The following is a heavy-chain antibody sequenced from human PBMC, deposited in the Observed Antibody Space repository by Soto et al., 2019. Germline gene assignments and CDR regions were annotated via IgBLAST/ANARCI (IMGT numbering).Heavy chain of an antibody. CDR2: IIPIFGTA. CDR3: ARYCSSTSCPIPRNYYYYGMDV. V-gene: IGHV1-69*13. J-gene: IGHJ6*02. D-gene: IGHD2-2*01. Sequence: SVKVSCKASGGTFSSYAISWVRQAPGQGLEWMGGIIPIFGTANYAQKFQGRVTITADESTSTAYMELSSLRSEDTAVYYCARYCSSTSCPIPRNYYYYGMDVWGQGTTVTVSS. CDR1: GGTFSSYA.